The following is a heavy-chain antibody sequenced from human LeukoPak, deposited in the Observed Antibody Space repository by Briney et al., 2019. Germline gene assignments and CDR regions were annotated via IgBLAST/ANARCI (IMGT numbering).Heavy chain of an antibody. D-gene: IGHD1-26*01. CDR2: VHLSGAS. CDR3: TRESGAFSPFGF. Sequence: SSETLSLTCAVSGGSILTTNWWSWVRQPPGKGLEWIGEVHLSGASNYNPSLKSRVNMSIDKSKNQLSLELTSVTAADTAIYYCTRESGAFSPFGFWGQGTLVTVSP. J-gene: IGHJ4*02. V-gene: IGHV4-4*02. CDR1: GGSILTTNW.